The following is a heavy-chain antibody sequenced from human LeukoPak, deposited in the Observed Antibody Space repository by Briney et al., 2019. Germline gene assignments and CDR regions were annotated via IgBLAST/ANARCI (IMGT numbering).Heavy chain of an antibody. Sequence: PGGSLRLSCAASGFTFSSYGMHWVRQAPGKGLEGVAGISYDENNKYYADSVKGRFTISRDNSKNTLYLQMNSLRDDDTAVYYCVRGVGVSRFNYFDPWGQGTLVTVSS. D-gene: IGHD1-26*01. CDR1: GFTFSSYG. V-gene: IGHV3-30*03. CDR2: ISYDENNK. J-gene: IGHJ5*02. CDR3: VRGVGVSRFNYFDP.